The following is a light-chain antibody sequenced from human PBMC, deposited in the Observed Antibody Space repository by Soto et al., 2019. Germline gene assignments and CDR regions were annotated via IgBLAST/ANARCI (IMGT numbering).Light chain of an antibody. CDR1: SSNIGSNT. CDR2: STS. Sequence: QSVLTQPPSASGTPGQIVAISCSGSSSNIGSNTVTWYQQLPGTAPKLLIYSTSRRSSGVPGRFSGSKSGASASLSISGLQSEDEADYYCAAWDDRLDVYVFGTGTKV. J-gene: IGLJ1*01. CDR3: AAWDDRLDVYV. V-gene: IGLV1-44*01.